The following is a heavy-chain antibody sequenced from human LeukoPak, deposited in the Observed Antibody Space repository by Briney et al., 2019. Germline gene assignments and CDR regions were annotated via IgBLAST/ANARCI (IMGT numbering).Heavy chain of an antibody. D-gene: IGHD6-13*01. J-gene: IGHJ3*02. CDR3: ARDGEYSTLGAFDI. Sequence: PGGSLRLSCAASGFTFSSYWMGWVRQAPGKGLDWVANIKQDGSEKYYVDSVKGRFTISRDNAKNSLYLQMNSLRAEDTAVYYCARDGEYSTLGAFDIWGQGTMVTVSS. CDR1: GFTFSSYW. CDR2: IKQDGSEK. V-gene: IGHV3-7*01.